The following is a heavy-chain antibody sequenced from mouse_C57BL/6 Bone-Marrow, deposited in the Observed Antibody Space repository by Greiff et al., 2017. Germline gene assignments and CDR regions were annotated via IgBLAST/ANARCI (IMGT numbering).Heavy chain of an antibody. V-gene: IGHV1-55*01. CDR1: GYTFTSYW. Sequence: VQLQQPGAELVKPGASVKMSCKASGYTFTSYWITWVKQRPGQGLEWIGDIYPGSGSTNYNEKFKSKATLTVDTSSSTAYMQLSSLTSEDSAVYYCARTSYGNYYAMDYWGQGTSVTVSS. CDR3: ARTSYGNYYAMDY. CDR2: IYPGSGST. D-gene: IGHD2-10*01. J-gene: IGHJ4*01.